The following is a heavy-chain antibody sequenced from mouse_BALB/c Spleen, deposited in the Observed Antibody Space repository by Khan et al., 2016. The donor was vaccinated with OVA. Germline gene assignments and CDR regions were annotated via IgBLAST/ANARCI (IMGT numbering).Heavy chain of an antibody. CDR2: INYSGST. V-gene: IGHV3-2*02. CDR1: GYSITSDYA. D-gene: IGHD2-3*01. CDR3: ARDGSGYNYAMDY. Sequence: EVQLQESGPGLVNPSQSLSLTCTVTGYSITSDYAWNWIRQFPGNKLEWMGYINYSGSTNYNPALKSRISITRDTSKNQFFLQLNSVTTEDTATYYCARDGSGYNYAMDYGGQGTSVTVSS. J-gene: IGHJ4*01.